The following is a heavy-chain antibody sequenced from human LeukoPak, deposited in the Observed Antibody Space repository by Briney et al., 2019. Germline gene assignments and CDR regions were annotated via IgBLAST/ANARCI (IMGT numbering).Heavy chain of an antibody. J-gene: IGHJ4*02. CDR2: ISYDGSNK. V-gene: IGHV3-30*18. D-gene: IGHD1-26*01. Sequence: QPGRSLRLSCAASGFTFSSYGMHWVRQAPGKGLEWVAVISYDGSNKYYADSVKGRFTISRDNSKNTLYLQMNSLRAEDTAVYYCAKDFTVGATGGWGQGTLVTVSS. CDR3: AKDFTVGATGG. CDR1: GFTFSSYG.